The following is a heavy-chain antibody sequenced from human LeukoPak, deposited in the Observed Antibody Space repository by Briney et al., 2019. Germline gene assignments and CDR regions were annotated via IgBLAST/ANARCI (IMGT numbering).Heavy chain of an antibody. CDR2: MNPNSGNT. CDR3: ATDHSRGWPNY. V-gene: IGHV1-8*01. CDR1: GYTFTSYD. Sequence: ASVKVSCKASGYTFTSYDINWARQATGQGLEWMGWMNPNSGNTGYAQKFQGRVTMTEDTSTDTAYMELSSLRSEDTAVYYCATDHSRGWPNYWGQGTLVTVSS. D-gene: IGHD6-19*01. J-gene: IGHJ4*02.